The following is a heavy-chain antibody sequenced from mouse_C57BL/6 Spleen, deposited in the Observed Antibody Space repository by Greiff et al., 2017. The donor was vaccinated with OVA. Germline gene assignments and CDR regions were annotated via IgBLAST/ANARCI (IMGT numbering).Heavy chain of an antibody. J-gene: IGHJ4*01. V-gene: IGHV1-50*01. CDR2: IDPSDSYT. Sequence: QVQLKQPGAELVKPGASVKLSCKASGYTFTSYWMQWVKQRPGQGLEWIGEIDPSDSYTNYNQKFKGKATLTVDTSSSTAYMQLSSLTSDDSAVYYCALYYYGSSYAMDYWGQGTSVTVSS. D-gene: IGHD1-1*01. CDR3: ALYYYGSSYAMDY. CDR1: GYTFTSYW.